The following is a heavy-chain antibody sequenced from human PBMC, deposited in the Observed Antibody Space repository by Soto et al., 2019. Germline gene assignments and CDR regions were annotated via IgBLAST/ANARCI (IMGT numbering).Heavy chain of an antibody. J-gene: IGHJ6*02. CDR3: AKDRGSSGWYGYYYYGMDV. CDR2: ISGSGGST. V-gene: IGHV3-23*01. Sequence: GGSLRLSCAASGFTFSSYAMSWVRQAPGKGLEWVSAISGSGGSTYYADSVKGRFTISRDNSKNTLYLQMNSLRAEDTAVYCCAKDRGSSGWYGYYYYGMDVWGQGTTVTVSS. D-gene: IGHD6-19*01. CDR1: GFTFSSYA.